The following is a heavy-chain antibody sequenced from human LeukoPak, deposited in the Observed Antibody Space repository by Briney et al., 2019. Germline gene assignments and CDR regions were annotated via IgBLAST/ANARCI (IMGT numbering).Heavy chain of an antibody. D-gene: IGHD2-8*01. CDR1: GYTFTSYD. CDR3: ARAERLYHLYYS. Sequence: ASVKVSCKPSGYTFTSYDTNSVPPALGQRRDWMGWMNPNSGNTGYAQKCQGRVTMTRNSSISTAYMELSTLRSEDTAVYYCARAERLYHLYYSWGRGTRVTVSS. V-gene: IGHV1-8*01. J-gene: IGHJ2*01. CDR2: MNPNSGNT.